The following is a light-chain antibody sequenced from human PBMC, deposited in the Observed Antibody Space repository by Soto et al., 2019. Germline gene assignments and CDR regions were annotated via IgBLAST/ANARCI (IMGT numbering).Light chain of an antibody. CDR3: QQTHSLPLS. CDR1: QGVGGW. V-gene: IGKV1-12*01. CDR2: ATS. Sequence: IQMTQSPSSVSASVGDRVTMTCRASQGVGGWLAWYQQKPGKVPKLLIYATSSLHSGVPSRFSGSGSGTDFTLSISSRQPEAFATYYCQQTHSLPLSFGPGTKVDIK. J-gene: IGKJ3*01.